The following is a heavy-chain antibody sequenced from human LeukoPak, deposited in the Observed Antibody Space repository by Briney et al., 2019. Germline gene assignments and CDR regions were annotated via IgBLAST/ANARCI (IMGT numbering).Heavy chain of an antibody. J-gene: IGHJ4*02. CDR1: GLAFGNAW. V-gene: IGHV3-15*01. CDR2: ILSKTSGGTT. Sequence: PGGSRTLSCAASGLAFGNAWMAGVRQAPGKGLEWVSRILSKTSGGTTDYAASVKGRFTISRDDSKSTLYLQMNSLKTEDTAVYYCTTYRYDYGSTGYSYFDYWGQGTLVTVSS. CDR3: TTYRYDYGSTGYSYFDY. D-gene: IGHD3-22*01.